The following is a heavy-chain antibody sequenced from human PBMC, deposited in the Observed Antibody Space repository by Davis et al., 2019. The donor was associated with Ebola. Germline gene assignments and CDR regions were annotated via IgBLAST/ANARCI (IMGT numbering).Heavy chain of an antibody. CDR1: GGSFSGYY. CDR3: AREGGGSFQYYYYYYGMDV. V-gene: IGHV4-34*01. CDR2: INHSGST. D-gene: IGHD1-26*01. J-gene: IGHJ6*04. Sequence: PSETLSLTCAVYGGSFSGYYWSWIRQPPGKGLEWIGEINHSGSTNYNPSLKSRVTISVDTSKNQFSLKLSSVTAADTAVYYCAREGGGSFQYYYYYYGMDVWGKGATVTVSS.